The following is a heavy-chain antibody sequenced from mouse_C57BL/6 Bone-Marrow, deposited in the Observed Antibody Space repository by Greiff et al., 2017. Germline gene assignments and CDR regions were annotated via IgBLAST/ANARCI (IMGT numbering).Heavy chain of an antibody. CDR2: IIGGGGNT. V-gene: IGHV5-9*01. CDR3: ARHELTWDY. D-gene: IGHD1-3*01. CDR1: GFTFSSYT. Sequence: EVKLVESGGGLVKPGGSLKLSCAASGFTFSSYTMSWVRQTPEQRLEWVATIIGGGGNTYYPDSVKGRFTISRDNAKNTLYLQISSLRSEDTALYYCARHELTWDYWGQGTTLTVSS. J-gene: IGHJ2*01.